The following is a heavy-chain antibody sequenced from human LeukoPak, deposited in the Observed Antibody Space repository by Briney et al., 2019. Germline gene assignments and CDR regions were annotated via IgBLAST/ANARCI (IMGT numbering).Heavy chain of an antibody. CDR3: ARQSKMGINWFDP. V-gene: IGHV4-30-4*08. CDR1: GGPISSGDYY. CDR2: IYYSGST. D-gene: IGHD7-27*01. J-gene: IGHJ5*02. Sequence: SQTLSLTCTVSGGPISSGDYYWSWIRQPPGKGLEWIGYIYYSGSTYYNPSLKSRVTISVDTSKNQFSLKLSSVTAADTAVYYCARQSKMGINWFDPWGQGTLVTVSS.